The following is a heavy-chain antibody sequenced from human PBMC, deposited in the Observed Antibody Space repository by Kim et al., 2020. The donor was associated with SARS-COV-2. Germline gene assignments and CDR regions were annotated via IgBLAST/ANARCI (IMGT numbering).Heavy chain of an antibody. CDR3: ANVPSRTLHY. CDR2: ST. J-gene: IGHJ4*02. D-gene: IGHD1-7*01. V-gene: IGHV3-23*01. Sequence: STSYAGSVKGRFTISRDNSKNTLYLKMNSLRAEDTAVYYCANVPSRTLHYWGQGTLVTVSS.